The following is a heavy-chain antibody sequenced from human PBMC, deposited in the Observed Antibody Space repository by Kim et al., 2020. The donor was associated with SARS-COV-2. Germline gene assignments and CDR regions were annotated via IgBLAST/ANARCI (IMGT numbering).Heavy chain of an antibody. V-gene: IGHV4-39*01. CDR3: ARSMVRGVIDYYYYGMDV. Sequence: SETLSLTCTVSGGSISSSSYYWGWIRQPPGKGLEWIGSIYYSGSTYYNPSLKSRVTISVDTSKNQFSLKLSSVTAADTAVYYCARSMVRGVIDYYYYGMDVWGQGTTVTVSS. D-gene: IGHD3-10*01. CDR1: GGSISSSSYY. J-gene: IGHJ6*02. CDR2: IYYSGST.